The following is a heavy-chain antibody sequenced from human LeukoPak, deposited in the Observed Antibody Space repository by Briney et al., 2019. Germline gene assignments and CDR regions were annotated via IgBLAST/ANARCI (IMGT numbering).Heavy chain of an antibody. J-gene: IGHJ4*02. CDR1: GGTFSSYA. D-gene: IGHD5-18*01. Sequence: SVKVSCKASGGTFSSYAISWVRQAPGQGLEWMGGIIPIFGTANYAQKFQGRVTITTDESTSTAYMELSSLRSEDKAVYYCAVLLEWIQLDYWGQGTLVTVSS. CDR3: AVLLEWIQLDY. V-gene: IGHV1-69*05. CDR2: IIPIFGTA.